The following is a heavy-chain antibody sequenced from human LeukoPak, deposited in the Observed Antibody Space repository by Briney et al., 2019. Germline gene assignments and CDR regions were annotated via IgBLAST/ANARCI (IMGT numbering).Heavy chain of an antibody. J-gene: IGHJ4*02. CDR1: GFTFSSYE. D-gene: IGHD1/OR15-1a*01. V-gene: IGHV3-48*03. Sequence: GGSLRLSCAASGFTFSSYETNWVRQAPGQGLEWVSYINSNGGIMYYADSVKGRFTISRENAKNSLYLQMNSLRAEDTAVYYCTREHHWNNFDSWGQGTLVTVSS. CDR2: INSNGGIM. CDR3: TREHHWNNFDS.